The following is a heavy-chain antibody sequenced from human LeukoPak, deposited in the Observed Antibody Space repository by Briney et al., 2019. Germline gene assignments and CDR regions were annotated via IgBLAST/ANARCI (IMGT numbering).Heavy chain of an antibody. CDR3: ARDMSFRGAAYDSSGYYYAPFDY. Sequence: KPSETLSLTCTVSGYSISSGYYWGWIRQPPGKGLEWIGSIYHSGSTYYNPSLKSRVTISVDTSKNQFSLKLSSVIAADTAVYYCARDMSFRGAAYDSSGYYYAPFDYWGQGTLVTVSS. CDR1: GYSISSGYY. J-gene: IGHJ4*02. D-gene: IGHD3-22*01. CDR2: IYHSGST. V-gene: IGHV4-38-2*02.